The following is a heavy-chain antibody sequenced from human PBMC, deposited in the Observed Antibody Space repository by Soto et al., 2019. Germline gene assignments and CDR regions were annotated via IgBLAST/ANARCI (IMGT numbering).Heavy chain of an antibody. D-gene: IGHD1-1*01. CDR3: VCLSTNSHGVGV. V-gene: IGHV4-39*01. J-gene: IGHJ6*02. Sequence: SETLSLTCTVSGGSISSSTYYWGWIRQPPGKGLEWIGSIYYSGITYYNPSLRSRATISVDTSKNQLSLKLSSMTNADSAVYYCVCLSTNSHGVGVWGQGTTVTVSS. CDR1: GGSISSSTYY. CDR2: IYYSGIT.